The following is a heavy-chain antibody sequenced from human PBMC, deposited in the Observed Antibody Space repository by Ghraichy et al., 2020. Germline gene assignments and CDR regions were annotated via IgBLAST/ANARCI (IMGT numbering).Heavy chain of an antibody. D-gene: IGHD4-17*01. CDR3: ATLYGDYPSYYYYLDV. Sequence: KVSCKASGGTFSSYAISWVRQAPGQGLEWMGGIIPIFGTANYAQKFQGRVTITADESTSTAYMELSSLRSGDTAVYYCATLYGDYPSYYYYLDVWGKGTTVTVSS. J-gene: IGHJ6*03. CDR1: GGTFSSYA. CDR2: IIPIFGTA. V-gene: IGHV1-69*01.